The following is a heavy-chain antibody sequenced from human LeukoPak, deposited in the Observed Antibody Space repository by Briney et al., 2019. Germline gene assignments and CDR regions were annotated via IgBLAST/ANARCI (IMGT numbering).Heavy chain of an antibody. D-gene: IGHD3-9*01. Sequence: PGGSLRLSCAASGFTFDDYAMHWVRQAPGKGLEWVSGISWNSGSIGYADSVKGRFTISRDNAKNSLYLQMNSLRAEDTALYYCATGGRYFDWLLSTRFDYWGQGTLVTVSS. CDR1: GFTFDDYA. J-gene: IGHJ4*02. CDR2: ISWNSGSI. CDR3: ATGGRYFDWLLSTRFDY. V-gene: IGHV3-9*01.